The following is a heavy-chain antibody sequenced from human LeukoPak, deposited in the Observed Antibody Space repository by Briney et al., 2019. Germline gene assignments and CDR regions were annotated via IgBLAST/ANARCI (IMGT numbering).Heavy chain of an antibody. J-gene: IGHJ6*03. D-gene: IGHD5-18*01. CDR3: ARDRPDGYTHGHYYYNMDV. V-gene: IGHV4-4*07. CDR1: GASITAYY. Sequence: SETLTLTCTVCGASITAYYWTWIRQSAGEGLEFIGRIYSTGDADHNYNPSLASRVTISGDTSKNQVSLRLKSVTAADTAVYYCARDRPDGYTHGHYYYNMDVRGKGTTVTVSS. CDR2: IYSTGDA.